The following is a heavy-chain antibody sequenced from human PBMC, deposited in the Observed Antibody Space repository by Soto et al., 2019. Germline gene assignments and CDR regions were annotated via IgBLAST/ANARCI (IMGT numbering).Heavy chain of an antibody. CDR1: GGSISSGGYY. J-gene: IGHJ4*02. CDR2: IYYSGST. CDR3: ARVYPYLAHDY. V-gene: IGHV4-31*03. D-gene: IGHD3-16*02. Sequence: PSETLSLTCTVSGGSISSGGYYWSWIRQHPGKGLEWIGYIYYSGSTYYNPSLKSRVIMSVDTSKNQFSLKLSSVTAADTAVYYCARVYPYLAHDYWGQGTLVTVSS.